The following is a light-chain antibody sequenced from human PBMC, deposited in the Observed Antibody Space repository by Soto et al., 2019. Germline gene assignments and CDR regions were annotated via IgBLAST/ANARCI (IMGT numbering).Light chain of an antibody. CDR2: EGT. V-gene: IGLV2-23*01. CDR1: SSDVGSYHL. J-gene: IGLJ1*01. Sequence: QSALTQHTSVSGSPGQSITISCTGTSSDVGSYHLVSWYQHHPGNPLKFMIYEGTKRPSGVSNRFSGSKSGNTASLTISGLRAEDEAEYYCCSYAGGGTFVFGTGTKVTVL. CDR3: CSYAGGGTFV.